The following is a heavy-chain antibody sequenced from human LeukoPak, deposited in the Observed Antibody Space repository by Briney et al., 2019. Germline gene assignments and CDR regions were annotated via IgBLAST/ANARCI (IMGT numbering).Heavy chain of an antibody. CDR3: ATTSGH. CDR1: GAPFSGYW. Sequence: PSETLSPTCAVYGAPFSGYWWYWIRQPPGKGLEWIGEINHSRITNYNPSLKSRVSISVDTSKNQFSLKLSSVTAADTAVYYCATTSGHWGQGTLVTVSS. CDR2: INHSRIT. J-gene: IGHJ4*02. V-gene: IGHV4-34*01.